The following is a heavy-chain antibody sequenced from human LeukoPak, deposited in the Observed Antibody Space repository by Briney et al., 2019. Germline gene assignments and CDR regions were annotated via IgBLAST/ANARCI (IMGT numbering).Heavy chain of an antibody. Sequence: GGSLRLSCADSGFTFSIYWMTWVRQAPGKGGEGVAGINWNGIIKLYGDSVRGRFTISRDKAKKSLYLQKKSVRKEDTALYYCARDLMMEGRYFYHYMDVWGKGTTVTVSS. J-gene: IGHJ6*03. CDR2: INWNGIIK. CDR1: GFTFSIYW. CDR3: ARDLMMEGRYFYHYMDV. V-gene: IGHV3-20*04. D-gene: IGHD2-8*01.